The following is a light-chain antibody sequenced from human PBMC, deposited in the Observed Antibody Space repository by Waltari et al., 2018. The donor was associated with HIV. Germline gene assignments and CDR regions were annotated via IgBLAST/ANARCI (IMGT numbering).Light chain of an antibody. CDR1: SSNIGADYD. Sequence: QSVLTQPPSLSGAPGQRVTISCIGTSSNIGADYDVQWYRQVSGAAPKLLIYRTDARPSGVPDRFFGSRSGASASLVINGLQTDDEADYYCQSYDSSLFWVFGGGTKLTVL. CDR3: QSYDSSLFWV. CDR2: RTD. V-gene: IGLV1-40*01. J-gene: IGLJ2*01.